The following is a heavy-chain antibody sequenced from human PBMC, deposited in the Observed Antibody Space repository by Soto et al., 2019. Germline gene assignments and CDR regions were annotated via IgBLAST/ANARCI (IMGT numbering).Heavy chain of an antibody. D-gene: IGHD3-22*01. J-gene: IGHJ3*02. CDR3: AREGHYYDSSGYYPSRVGAFDI. Sequence: LRLSCAASGFTFSSYWMSWVRQAPGKGLEWVANIKQDGSEKYYVDSVKGRFTISRDNAKNSLYLQMNSLRAEDTAVYYCAREGHYYDSSGYYPSRVGAFDIWGQGTMVTVS. CDR1: GFTFSSYW. CDR2: IKQDGSEK. V-gene: IGHV3-7*01.